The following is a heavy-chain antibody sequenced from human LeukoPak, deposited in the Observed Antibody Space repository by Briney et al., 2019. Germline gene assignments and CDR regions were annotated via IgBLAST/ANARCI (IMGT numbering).Heavy chain of an antibody. Sequence: GGSLRLSCAASGFNFSSYGMHWVRQAPGKGLEWVAVTWYDGSNKYYADSVRGRFTISRDNSKNTLYLQMNSLRAEDTAVYYCARARKYYYDSSGYYFFHWYFDLWGRGTLVTVSS. CDR3: ARARKYYYDSSGYYFFHWYFDL. CDR1: GFNFSSYG. J-gene: IGHJ2*01. D-gene: IGHD3-22*01. V-gene: IGHV3-33*01. CDR2: TWYDGSNK.